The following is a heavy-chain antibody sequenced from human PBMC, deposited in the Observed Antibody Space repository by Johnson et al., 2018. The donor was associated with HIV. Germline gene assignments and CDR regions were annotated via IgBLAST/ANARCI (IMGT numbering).Heavy chain of an antibody. CDR1: GFSFSTYW. CDR3: ARSRWADDAFDI. CDR2: IDTEGSGT. J-gene: IGHJ3*02. D-gene: IGHD1-26*01. V-gene: IGHV3-74*03. Sequence: EVQLVESGGRLVQPGGSLRLSCAASGFSFSTYWMHWVRRVPGKGLVWVSRIDTEGSGTTYADSVKGRFTISRDNAKNTVDLQMLSLRAEDMAVYSCARSRWADDAFDIWGQGTMVTVSS.